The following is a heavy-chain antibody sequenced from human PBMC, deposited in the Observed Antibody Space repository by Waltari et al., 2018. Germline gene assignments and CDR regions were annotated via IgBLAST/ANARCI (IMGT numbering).Heavy chain of an antibody. D-gene: IGHD3-22*01. CDR2: ISGSGDRA. V-gene: IGHV3-23*01. J-gene: IGHJ4*02. CDR1: GFTFSYFA. CDR3: AKRDYYDSNGYFDY. Sequence: EGDLLESEGGLVQPGGSLRLSCAVSGFTFSYFAMNWVRQAPGKGLEWVSSISGSGDRADYAGSVKGRFTISRDNSKNTVYLQMDSLRVDDTAVYYCAKRDYYDSNGYFDYWGQGTLVTVSS.